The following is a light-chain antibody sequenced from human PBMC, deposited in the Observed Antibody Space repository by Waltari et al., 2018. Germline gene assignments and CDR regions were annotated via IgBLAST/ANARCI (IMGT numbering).Light chain of an antibody. CDR2: DTS. Sequence: EILLTQSPATLSLSPGESATLSCTASQSVSGLLAWYQQKPGQAPRLLIYDTSNRATGIPARFSGSGSGTDFTLTISSLEPEDFAIYYCQQRYNWPLTFGGGARVEI. J-gene: IGKJ4*01. V-gene: IGKV3-11*01. CDR1: QSVSGL. CDR3: QQRYNWPLT.